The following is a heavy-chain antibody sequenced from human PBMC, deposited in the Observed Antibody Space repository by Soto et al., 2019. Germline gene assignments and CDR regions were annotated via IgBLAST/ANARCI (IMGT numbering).Heavy chain of an antibody. D-gene: IGHD2-15*01. Sequence: EVQLVESGGGLVQPGGSLRLSCAASGFTFSSYWMHWVRQAPGKGLVWVSRINSDGSSTSYADSVKGRFTISRDNAKNTLYLQMNSLRAEDTAGYYCARSIAAGVNWFDPWGQGTLVTVSS. CDR1: GFTFSSYW. J-gene: IGHJ5*02. CDR3: ARSIAAGVNWFDP. CDR2: INSDGSST. V-gene: IGHV3-74*01.